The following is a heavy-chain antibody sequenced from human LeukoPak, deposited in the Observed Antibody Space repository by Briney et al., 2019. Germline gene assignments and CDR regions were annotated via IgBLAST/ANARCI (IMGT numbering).Heavy chain of an antibody. D-gene: IGHD2-21*02. CDR2: ISSSSSYI. Sequence: GSLRLSCAASGFTFSSYAMNWVRQAPGKGLEWVSSISSSSSYIYYADSVKGRFTISRDNAKNSLYLQMNSLRAEDTAVYYCARDWDVVVTATSNYFDYWGQGTLVTVSS. V-gene: IGHV3-21*01. CDR1: GFTFSSYA. J-gene: IGHJ4*02. CDR3: ARDWDVVVTATSNYFDY.